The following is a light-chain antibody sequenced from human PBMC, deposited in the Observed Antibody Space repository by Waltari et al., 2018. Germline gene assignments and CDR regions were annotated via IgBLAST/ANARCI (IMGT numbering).Light chain of an antibody. CDR1: SSDSGGYNY. V-gene: IGLV2-14*01. CDR3: SSFTSSTTGI. CDR2: DVS. J-gene: IGLJ2*01. Sequence: SALTQPDSVSGSPGQSITISCSGISSDSGGYNYVPWYQQHPGEAPKVIIDDVSNRPSGVSNRFSGSKSGSSASLTISGLQAEDEADYYCSSFTSSTTGIFGGGTKLTVL.